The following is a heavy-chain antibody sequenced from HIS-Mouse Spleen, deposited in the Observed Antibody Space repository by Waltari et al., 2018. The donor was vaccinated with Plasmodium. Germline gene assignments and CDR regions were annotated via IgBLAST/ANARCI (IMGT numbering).Heavy chain of an antibody. V-gene: IGHV1-18*04. Sequence: QVQLVQSGAEVKKPGASVKVLCKASGYTFTNYGNTWVRQTPGQGLEWMGWISPYNGNTNFAQKLQGRVTMTTDTSTSTAYMELRSLRSDDTAVYYCARGLRGHYWYFDLWGRGTLVTVSS. CDR1: GYTFTNYG. J-gene: IGHJ2*01. CDR2: ISPYNGNT. D-gene: IGHD3-10*01. CDR3: ARGLRGHYWYFDL.